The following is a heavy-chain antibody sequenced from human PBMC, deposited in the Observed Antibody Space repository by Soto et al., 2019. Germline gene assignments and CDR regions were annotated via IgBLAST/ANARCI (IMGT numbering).Heavy chain of an antibody. CDR1: GGSFSSNP. J-gene: IGHJ4*02. CDR2: IIPIFATV. D-gene: IGHD5-18*01. Sequence: QVQLVQSGSEVKKPGSSVKVSGKASGGSFSSNPISWVRQAPGQGLEWMAGIIPIFATVHYAQKFQGRVTITADESTSTAYMELTSLRSEDTAVYFCARGGRGYSSAPRYYFDYWGQGTLVTVSS. V-gene: IGHV1-69*01. CDR3: ARGGRGYSSAPRYYFDY.